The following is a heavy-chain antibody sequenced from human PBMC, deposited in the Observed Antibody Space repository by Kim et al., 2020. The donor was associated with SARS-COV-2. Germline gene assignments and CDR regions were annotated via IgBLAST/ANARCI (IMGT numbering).Heavy chain of an antibody. CDR3: ARDGRYSYGYPYYYYGLDV. CDR1: GYTFTTYG. CDR2: ISTYNGNT. D-gene: IGHD5-18*01. Sequence: ASVKVSCKASGYTFTTYGISWVRQAPGQGLEWMGWISTYNGNTDYAQKLQGRVTMTTDTSTSTAYMELRSLRSDDTAMYYCARDGRYSYGYPYYYYGLDVWGQGTTVTVSS. V-gene: IGHV1-18*01. J-gene: IGHJ6*02.